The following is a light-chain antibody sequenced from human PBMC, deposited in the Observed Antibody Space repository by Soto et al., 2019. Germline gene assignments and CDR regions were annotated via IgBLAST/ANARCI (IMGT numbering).Light chain of an antibody. Sequence: EIVLTQSPGTLSLSPGERATLSCRASQSISSNYLAWYQQKPGQAPRLLIYGASSRATGNPERFSGSGSGTDFTLPISRLEPEDFSIYYCQQYGSWTFGQGTKVEIK. CDR2: GAS. CDR1: QSISSNY. CDR3: QQYGSWT. J-gene: IGKJ1*01. V-gene: IGKV3-20*01.